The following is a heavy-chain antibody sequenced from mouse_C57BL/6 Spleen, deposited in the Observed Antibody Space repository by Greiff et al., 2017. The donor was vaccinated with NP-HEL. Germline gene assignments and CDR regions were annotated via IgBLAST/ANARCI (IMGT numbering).Heavy chain of an antibody. D-gene: IGHD1-1*01. CDR2: INPNNGGT. Sequence: VHVKQSGPELVKPGASVKMSCKASGYTFTDYNMHWVKQSHGKSLEWIGYINPNNGGTSYNQKFKGKATLTVNKSSSTAYMELRSLTSEDSAVYYCARYYGSSYDYFDYWGQGTTLTVSS. J-gene: IGHJ2*01. CDR3: ARYYGSSYDYFDY. CDR1: GYTFTDYN. V-gene: IGHV1-22*01.